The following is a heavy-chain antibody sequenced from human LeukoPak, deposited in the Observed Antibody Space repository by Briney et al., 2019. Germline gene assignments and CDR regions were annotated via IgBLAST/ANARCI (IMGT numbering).Heavy chain of an antibody. CDR1: GFTFSGSA. D-gene: IGHD3-9*01. CDR2: IRSKANSYAT. CDR3: TRHGGILTGFDNTDY. Sequence: GGSLKLSCAASGFTFSGSAMHWVRQASGKGLEWVGRIRSKANSYATAYAASVKGRFTISRDDSKNTAYLQMNSLKTEDTAVYYCTRHGGILTGFDNTDYWGQGTLVTVSS. J-gene: IGHJ4*02. V-gene: IGHV3-73*01.